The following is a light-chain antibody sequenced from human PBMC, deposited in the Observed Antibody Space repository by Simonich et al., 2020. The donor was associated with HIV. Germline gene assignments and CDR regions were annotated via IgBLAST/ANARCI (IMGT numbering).Light chain of an antibody. CDR3: QAWDTTTVV. V-gene: IGLV3-1*01. Sequence: SYELTQPPSVSVSPGQTASITCSGDKLGDKFASWYQKKSGQSPVLVIYEDTKRPSGSPGRFSGSKSGNTATLTISGTQAMDEADYYCQAWDTTTVVFGGGTKLTVL. CDR1: KLGDKF. J-gene: IGLJ2*01. CDR2: EDT.